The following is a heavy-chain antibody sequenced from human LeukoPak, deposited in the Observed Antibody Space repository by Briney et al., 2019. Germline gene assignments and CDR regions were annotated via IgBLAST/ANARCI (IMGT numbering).Heavy chain of an antibody. Sequence: SGPTLVKPTQTLTLTCTFSGFSFTSSGVGVGWIRQPPGKALEWLALIYWDDDKRYSASLKSRLTITKDTSKNQVILTMTNMDPGDTATYYCAQTPHSSSVFIAEYFLHWGQGTLVTVSS. V-gene: IGHV2-5*02. J-gene: IGHJ1*01. CDR1: GFSFTSSGVG. D-gene: IGHD6-13*01. CDR3: AQTPHSSSVFIAEYFLH. CDR2: IYWDDDK.